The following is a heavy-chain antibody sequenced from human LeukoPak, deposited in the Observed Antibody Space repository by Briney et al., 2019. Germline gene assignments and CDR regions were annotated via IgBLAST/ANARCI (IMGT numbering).Heavy chain of an antibody. CDR1: GGTFSSYA. J-gene: IGHJ4*02. D-gene: IGHD3-16*01. CDR2: TIPIFGTA. CDR3: ARGIITWELRSAHYFDY. V-gene: IGHV1-69*05. Sequence: ASVKVSCKASGGTFSSYAISWVRQAPGQGLEWMGGTIPIFGTANYAQKFQGRVTITTDESTSTAYMELSSLRSEDTAVYYCARGIITWELRSAHYFDYWGQGTLVTVSS.